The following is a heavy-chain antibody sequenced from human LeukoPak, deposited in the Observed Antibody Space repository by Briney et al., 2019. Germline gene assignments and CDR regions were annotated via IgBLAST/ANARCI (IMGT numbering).Heavy chain of an antibody. Sequence: SETLSLTCTVSGGSVSSGSYYWSWIRQPPGKGLEWIGYIYYSGSTNYNPSLKSRVTISVDTSKNQFSLKLSSVTAADTAVYYCARGLLWFGELFSRYYYGMDVWGQGTTVTVSS. D-gene: IGHD3-10*01. CDR3: ARGLLWFGELFSRYYYGMDV. J-gene: IGHJ6*02. CDR1: GGSVSSGSYY. CDR2: IYYSGST. V-gene: IGHV4-61*01.